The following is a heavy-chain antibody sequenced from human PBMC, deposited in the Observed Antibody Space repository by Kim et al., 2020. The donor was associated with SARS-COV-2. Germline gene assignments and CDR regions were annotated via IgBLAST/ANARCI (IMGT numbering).Heavy chain of an antibody. V-gene: IGHV3-30*03. Sequence: ADSVKGRFTNSRDNSKNTLYLQMNSLRAEDTAVYYCARAGYDFWSGYFDYWGQGTLVTVSS. CDR3: ARAGYDFWSGYFDY. D-gene: IGHD3-3*01. J-gene: IGHJ4*02.